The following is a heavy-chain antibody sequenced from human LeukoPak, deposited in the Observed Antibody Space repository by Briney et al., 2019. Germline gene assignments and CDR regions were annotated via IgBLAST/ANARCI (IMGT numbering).Heavy chain of an antibody. CDR1: GFTFSNYD. CDR2: IGGAGDT. D-gene: IGHD3-10*01. Sequence: GGSLRLSCVASGFTFSNYDMHWVRQGPGKGLEWVAGIGGAGDTYYSGSVKGRFTISRENAKHSLFLQMKSLRVGDTAVYYCTRGARGVDNWFDPWGQGTVVIVSS. J-gene: IGHJ5*02. CDR3: TRGARGVDNWFDP. V-gene: IGHV3-13*01.